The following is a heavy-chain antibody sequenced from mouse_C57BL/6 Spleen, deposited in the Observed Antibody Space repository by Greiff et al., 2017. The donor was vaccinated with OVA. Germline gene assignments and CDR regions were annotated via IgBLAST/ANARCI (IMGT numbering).Heavy chain of an antibody. CDR3: ARRTTVVEDDY. V-gene: IGHV1-81*01. CDR1: GYTFTSYG. D-gene: IGHD1-1*01. J-gene: IGHJ2*01. CDR2: IYPRSGNT. Sequence: VQLQQSGAELARPGASVKLSCKASGYTFTSYGISWVKQRTGQGLEWIGEIYPRSGNTYYNEKFKGKATLTADKSSSTAYMGLRSLTSEDSAVYFCARRTTVVEDDYWGQGTTLTVSS.